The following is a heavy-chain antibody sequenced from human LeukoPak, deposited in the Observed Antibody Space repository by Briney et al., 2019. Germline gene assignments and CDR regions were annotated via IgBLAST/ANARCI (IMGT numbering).Heavy chain of an antibody. CDR3: ARKLEYSGSKGVFDY. D-gene: IGHD1-26*01. J-gene: IGHJ4*02. CDR2: IYSGGYT. Sequence: GGSLRLSCAASGFTVTTNYMTWVRQAPGKGLEWVSIIYSGGYTDYADSVKGRFTISRDNSKNTLDLQMNSLRAEDTAVYYCARKLEYSGSKGVFDYWGQGTLVTVSS. CDR1: GFTVTTNY. V-gene: IGHV3-66*01.